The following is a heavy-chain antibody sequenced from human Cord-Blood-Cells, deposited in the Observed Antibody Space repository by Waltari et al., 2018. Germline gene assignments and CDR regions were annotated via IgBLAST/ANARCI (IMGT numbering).Heavy chain of an antibody. D-gene: IGHD1-1*01. Sequence: QVQLQESGPGLVKPSETLSLTCTVSGYSISSGYYWGWIRQPPGKGLEWIGSIYHSGSTYYNPSLKSRVTISVDTSKNQFSLKLSSVTAADTAVYYCASWNDGGGYWCQGTLVTVSS. CDR1: GYSISSGYY. CDR2: IYHSGST. CDR3: ASWNDGGGY. J-gene: IGHJ4*02. V-gene: IGHV4-38-2*02.